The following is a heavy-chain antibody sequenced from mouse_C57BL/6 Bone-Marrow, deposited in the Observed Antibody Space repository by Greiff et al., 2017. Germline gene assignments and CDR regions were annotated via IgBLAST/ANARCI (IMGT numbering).Heavy chain of an antibody. J-gene: IGHJ3*01. CDR1: GFTFSSYA. Sequence: DVKLVESGGGLVKPGGSLKLSCAASGFTFSSYAMSWVRQTPEKRLEWVATISDGGSYTYYPDNVKGRFTISRDNAKNNLYLQMSHLKSEDTAMXYCERDEGRQLRLAWFAYWGQGTLVTVSA. D-gene: IGHD3-2*02. V-gene: IGHV5-4*01. CDR2: ISDGGSYT. CDR3: ERDEGRQLRLAWFAY.